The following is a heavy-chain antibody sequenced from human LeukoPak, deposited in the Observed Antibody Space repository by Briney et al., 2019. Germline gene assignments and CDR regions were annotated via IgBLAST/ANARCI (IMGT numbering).Heavy chain of an antibody. V-gene: IGHV3-23*01. Sequence: VRQVPGXXXXXXXGISASGGSPSYADSVRGRFTISRDNSKNTLYVQMNSLRDEDTAVYYCAKDQRWESPHYLDSWGQGTLVTVSS. CDR3: AKDQRWESPHYLDS. CDR2: ISASGGSP. J-gene: IGHJ4*02. D-gene: IGHD1-26*01.